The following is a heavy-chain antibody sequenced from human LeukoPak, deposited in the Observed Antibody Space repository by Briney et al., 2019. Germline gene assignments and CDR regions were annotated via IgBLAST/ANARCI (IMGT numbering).Heavy chain of an antibody. CDR2: IIPIFGTA. J-gene: IGHJ4*02. Sequence: SVKVSCKASGGTFSSYAISWVRQAPGQGLEWMGGIIPIFGTANYAQKFQGRVTITADESTSTAYLELSSLRSEDTAVYYCASYRDGHGRFDCWGQGTLVTVSS. CDR3: ASYRDGHGRFDC. V-gene: IGHV1-69*13. D-gene: IGHD5-24*01. CDR1: GGTFSSYA.